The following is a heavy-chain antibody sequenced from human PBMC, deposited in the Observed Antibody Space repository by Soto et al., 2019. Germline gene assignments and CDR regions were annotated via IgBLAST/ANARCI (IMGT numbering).Heavy chain of an antibody. CDR3: ARAQCSHILTADDHPFDV. Sequence: SVKVSCKASGGNLHSEDISWVRQAPGQGLEWMGRINPMFSTTHYAQELQGRVTMIRDESTTTAYMELRGLTSDDTAVYYCARAQCSHILTADDHPFDVGGQGTSVTVS. CDR1: GGNLHSED. J-gene: IGHJ6*02. D-gene: IGHD3-9*01. CDR2: INPMFSTT. V-gene: IGHV1-69*05.